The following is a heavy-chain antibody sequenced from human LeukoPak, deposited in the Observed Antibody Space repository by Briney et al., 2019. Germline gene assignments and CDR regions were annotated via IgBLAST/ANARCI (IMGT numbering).Heavy chain of an antibody. V-gene: IGHV3-48*02. CDR2: ISSSSSTI. D-gene: IGHD3/OR15-3a*01. CDR3: ARVALDFWTPAFDY. CDR1: GFTFSSYS. J-gene: IGHJ4*02. Sequence: GGSLRLSCAASGFTFSSYSMNWVRQAPGKGLEWVSYISSSSSTIYYAVSVKGRFTISRDNAKNSLYLQMNSLRDEDTAVYYCARVALDFWTPAFDYWGQGTLVTVSS.